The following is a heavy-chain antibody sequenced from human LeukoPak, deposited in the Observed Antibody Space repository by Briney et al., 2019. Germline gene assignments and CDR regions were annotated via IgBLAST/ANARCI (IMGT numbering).Heavy chain of an antibody. Sequence: ASVKVSCKASGYTFTSYAMHWVRQAPGQRPEWMGWINAGNGNTKYSQKFQGRVTITRDTSASTAYMELSSLRSEDTAVYYCARGAAASDWFDPWGQGTLVTVSS. D-gene: IGHD2-2*01. CDR3: ARGAAASDWFDP. CDR1: GYTFTSYA. V-gene: IGHV1-3*01. CDR2: INAGNGNT. J-gene: IGHJ5*02.